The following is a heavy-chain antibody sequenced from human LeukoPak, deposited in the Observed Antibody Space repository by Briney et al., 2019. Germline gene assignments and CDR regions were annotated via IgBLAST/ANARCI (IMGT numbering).Heavy chain of an antibody. J-gene: IGHJ3*02. CDR2: INPNSGGT. D-gene: IGHD6-19*01. V-gene: IGHV1-2*02. CDR1: GYTFTGCY. CDR3: AREGSGGEQWPANAFDI. Sequence: GASVKVSCKASGYTFTGCYMHWVRQAPGQGLEWMGWINPNSGGTNYAQKFQGRVTMTRDTSISTAYMELSRLRSDDTAVYYCAREGSGGEQWPANAFDIWGQGTMVTVSS.